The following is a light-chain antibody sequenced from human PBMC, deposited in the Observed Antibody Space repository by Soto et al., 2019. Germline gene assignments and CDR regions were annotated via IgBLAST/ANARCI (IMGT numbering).Light chain of an antibody. V-gene: IGKV3-20*01. Sequence: EIVLTQSPGTLSLSPGERATLSCRARQSVSSTYLAWYQQKPGQAPRLLIYGVSSRATGIPDRFSGSGSGTDFTLTISRLEPKDVAVYYCQQYGKRPWTFGQGTKVEIK. CDR2: GVS. CDR3: QQYGKRPWT. CDR1: QSVSSTY. J-gene: IGKJ1*01.